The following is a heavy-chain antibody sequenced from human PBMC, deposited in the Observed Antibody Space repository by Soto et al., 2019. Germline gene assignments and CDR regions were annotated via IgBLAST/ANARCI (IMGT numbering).Heavy chain of an antibody. CDR2: INAGNGNT. D-gene: IGHD3-22*01. CDR1: GYTFTSYG. CDR3: ERGGGTMIVVVIPFFDY. Sequence: ASVKVSCKASGYTFTSYGISWVRQAPGQGLEWMGWINAGNGNTKYSQKFQGRVTITRDTSASTAYMELSSLRSEDTAVYYCERGGGTMIVVVIPFFDYWGQGTLVTVSS. V-gene: IGHV1-3*01. J-gene: IGHJ4*02.